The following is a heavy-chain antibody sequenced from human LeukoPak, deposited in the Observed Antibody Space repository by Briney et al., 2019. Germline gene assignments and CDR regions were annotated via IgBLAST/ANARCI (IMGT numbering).Heavy chain of an antibody. CDR3: ARDLSGRYTFDY. Sequence: SGGSLRLSCAASGFTLSSHNMHWVRQAPGKGLEWVAFISYDGSSKYYADSFKGRFTISRDNSENTLYLQMNSLRAEDTAVYYCARDLSGRYTFDYWGQGDLLTVSS. V-gene: IGHV3-30-3*01. D-gene: IGHD1-26*01. J-gene: IGHJ4*02. CDR2: ISYDGSSK. CDR1: GFTLSSHN.